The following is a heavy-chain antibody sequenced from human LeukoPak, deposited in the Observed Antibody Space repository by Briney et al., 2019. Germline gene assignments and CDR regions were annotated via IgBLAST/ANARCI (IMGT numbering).Heavy chain of an antibody. V-gene: IGHV4-59*08. CDR1: GGSISSYY. Sequence: SESLSLTCSVSGGSISSYYWSWIRQSPGKGLEWIGHIAFIGSTNYNPSLKSRVTIFLQMSGKEISLELKSVTAADTAVYYCARNDDNFRSGYDGGYYDMDVWGKGTAVTVSS. D-gene: IGHD3-3*01. J-gene: IGHJ6*03. CDR3: ARNDDNFRSGYDGGYYDMDV. CDR2: IAFIGST.